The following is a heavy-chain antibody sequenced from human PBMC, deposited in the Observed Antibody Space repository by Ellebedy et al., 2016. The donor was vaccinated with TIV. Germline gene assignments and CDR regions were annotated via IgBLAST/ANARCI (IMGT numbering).Heavy chain of an antibody. CDR1: GFSLTAVGEA. D-gene: IGHD3-10*01. CDR2: VFWDGDK. J-gene: IGHJ4*02. CDR3: AHRPASFAYFASGIDQPFFDY. V-gene: IGHV2-5*02. Sequence: SGPTLVKPTQTLTLTCTFSGFSLTAVGEAVGWIRQPPGKALEWLALVFWDGDKRYNPSLSSRLTITKDTSKNQVVLTMTGVDPVDTATYFCAHRPASFAYFASGIDQPFFDYWGQGILVTVSS.